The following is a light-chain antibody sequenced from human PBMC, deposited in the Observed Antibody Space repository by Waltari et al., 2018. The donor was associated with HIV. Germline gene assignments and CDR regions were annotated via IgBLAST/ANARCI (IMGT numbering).Light chain of an antibody. CDR1: NIDVCHYNL. CDR3: LTYVSDSGTWK. Sequence: QYPLTQPASVSGNPGQPVTITCTGNNIDVCHYNLASWSQQHPGKAPKLLISDVSNRPSGVSSRFSGSKSGYLASLTISGLLAEDESYYFCLTYVSDSGTWKFGGGTYLTV. V-gene: IGLV2-23*02. J-gene: IGLJ3*02. CDR2: DVS.